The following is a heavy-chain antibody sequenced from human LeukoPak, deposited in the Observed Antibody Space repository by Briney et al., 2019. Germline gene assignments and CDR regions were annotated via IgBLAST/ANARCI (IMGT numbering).Heavy chain of an antibody. Sequence: SETLSLTCAVYGGSFSGYYWSWIRQPPGKGLEWIGEINHSGSTNYNPSLKSRVTISVDTSKNQFSLKLSSVTAADTAVYYCARVERSSGWYTPPFFDYWGQGTLVTVSS. CDR2: INHSGST. V-gene: IGHV4-34*01. CDR3: ARVERSSGWYTPPFFDY. J-gene: IGHJ4*02. CDR1: GGSFSGYY. D-gene: IGHD6-19*01.